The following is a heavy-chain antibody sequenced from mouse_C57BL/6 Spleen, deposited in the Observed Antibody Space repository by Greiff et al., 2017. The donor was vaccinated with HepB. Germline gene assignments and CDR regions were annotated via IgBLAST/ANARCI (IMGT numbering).Heavy chain of an antibody. J-gene: IGHJ1*03. Sequence: QVQLQQPGAELVKPGASVKMSCKASGYTFTSYWITWVKQRPGQGLEWIGDIYPGSGSTNYNEKFKSKATLTVDTSSSTAYMQLSSLTSEDSAVYYCARGYITTVVATYWYFDVWGTGTTVTVSS. D-gene: IGHD1-1*01. CDR2: IYPGSGST. CDR1: GYTFTSYW. CDR3: ARGYITTVVATYWYFDV. V-gene: IGHV1-55*01.